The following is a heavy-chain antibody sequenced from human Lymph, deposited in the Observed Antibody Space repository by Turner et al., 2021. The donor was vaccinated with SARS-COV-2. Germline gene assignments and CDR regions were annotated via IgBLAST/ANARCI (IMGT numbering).Heavy chain of an antibody. CDR2: INSNSGVR. Sequence: QLQLVQCGAEVPKPGVSVTVSCNASGFTFTGYYIHWVQPAPGQGLDWMRGINSNSGVRNYAQRFKGRDTMTSDMTLSRAYLQLSRHRSNDTVGYYCARARDRQSMVRGVDPFDYWGQGTLVTVSS. CDR3: ARARDRQSMVRGVDPFDY. J-gene: IGHJ4*02. V-gene: IGHV1-2*05. D-gene: IGHD3-10*01. CDR1: GFTFTGYY.